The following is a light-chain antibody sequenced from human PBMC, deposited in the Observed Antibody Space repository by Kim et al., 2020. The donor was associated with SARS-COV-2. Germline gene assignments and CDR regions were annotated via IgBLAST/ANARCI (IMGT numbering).Light chain of an antibody. CDR1: SSNIGNNY. CDR2: DNN. V-gene: IGLV1-51*01. J-gene: IGLJ3*02. CDR3: GTWDSSLSAVV. Sequence: QSVLTQPPSVSAAPGQKVSISCSGGSSNIGNNYVSWYQQFPGTAPKLLIYDNNKRPSGIPDRFSGSKSGTSATLGITGLQTGDEADYYCGTWDSSLSAVVLGGGTQLTVL.